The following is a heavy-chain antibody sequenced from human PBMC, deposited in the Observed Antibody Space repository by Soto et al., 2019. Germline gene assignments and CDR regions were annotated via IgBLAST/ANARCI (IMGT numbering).Heavy chain of an antibody. Sequence: SVKVSCKASGGTFSSYAISWVLQAPGQGLEWMGGIIPTFGTANYAQKFQGRVTITADESTSTAYMELSSLRSEDTAVYYCARGPPITMIVVVITTGMDYYYGMDVWGQGTTVTVSS. CDR3: ARGPPITMIVVVITTGMDYYYGMDV. CDR1: GGTFSSYA. V-gene: IGHV1-69*13. CDR2: IIPTFGTA. D-gene: IGHD3-22*01. J-gene: IGHJ6*02.